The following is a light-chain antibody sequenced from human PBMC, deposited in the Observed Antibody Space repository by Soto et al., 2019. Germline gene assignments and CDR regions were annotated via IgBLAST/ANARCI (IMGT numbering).Light chain of an antibody. CDR2: KAS. CDR1: QSISSW. Sequence: DIQMTQSPSTLSASVGDRVTITCRASQSISSWLAWYQQEPGKAPKILIYKASSLESGVPSRFSGSGSGTEFTLTISSLQPDDFATYYCQQYNSYPITFGQGTRLEI. J-gene: IGKJ5*01. V-gene: IGKV1-5*03. CDR3: QQYNSYPIT.